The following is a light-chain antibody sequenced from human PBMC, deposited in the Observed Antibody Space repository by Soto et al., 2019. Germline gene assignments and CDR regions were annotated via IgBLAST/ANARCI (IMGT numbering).Light chain of an antibody. V-gene: IGLV2-18*01. Sequence: SALTQPPSVSGSPGQSVTISCTGTSSDVGNYNRVSWYQQPPGTAPKLMIYEVSNRPSGVPDRFSGSKSGNTASLTISGLQAEDEADYYCTLYTTTNTYVFGTGTKV. CDR3: TLYTTTNTYV. CDR2: EVS. J-gene: IGLJ1*01. CDR1: SSDVGNYNR.